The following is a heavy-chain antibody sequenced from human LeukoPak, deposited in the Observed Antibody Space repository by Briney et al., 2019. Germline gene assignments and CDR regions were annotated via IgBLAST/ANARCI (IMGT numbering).Heavy chain of an antibody. D-gene: IGHD6-13*01. V-gene: IGHV4-4*09. Sequence: PSETLSLTCTVSGGSISSYYWSWIRQPPGKGLEWIGYIYTSGSTNYNPSLKSRVTISVDTSKNQFSLKLSSVTAADTAVYYCAWSIAAAGLGWFDPWGQGTLVTVSS. CDR1: GGSISSYY. CDR3: AWSIAAAGLGWFDP. CDR2: IYTSGST. J-gene: IGHJ5*02.